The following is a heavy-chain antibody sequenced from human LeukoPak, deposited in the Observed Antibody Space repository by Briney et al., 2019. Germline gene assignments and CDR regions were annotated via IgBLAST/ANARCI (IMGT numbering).Heavy chain of an antibody. CDR1: GGSFSGYY. CDR3: ARGRNWNPLGDFDY. J-gene: IGHJ4*02. Sequence: SETLSLTCAVYGGSFSGYYWSWIRQPPGKGLEWIGEINHSGSTNYNPSLKSRVTISVDTSKNQFSLKLSSVTAADTAVYYCARGRNWNPLGDFDYWGQGTLVTVSS. D-gene: IGHD1-20*01. V-gene: IGHV4-34*01. CDR2: INHSGST.